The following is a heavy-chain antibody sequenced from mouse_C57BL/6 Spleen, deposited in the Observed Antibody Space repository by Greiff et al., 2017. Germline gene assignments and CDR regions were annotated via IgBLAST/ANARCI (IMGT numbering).Heavy chain of an antibody. J-gene: IGHJ4*01. CDR3: AKHDRYYYAMDY. V-gene: IGHV2-9*01. Sequence: QVQLQQSGPGLFASSQSLSITCTVSGFSLPSYGVDMVRPPPGKGLEWLGVIWGGGSTNYNSALMSRLRISKDNSKSQVFLKMNSLQTDDTAMYYGAKHDRYYYAMDYWAERGPAIVSS. CDR1: GFSLPSYG. CDR2: IWGGGST.